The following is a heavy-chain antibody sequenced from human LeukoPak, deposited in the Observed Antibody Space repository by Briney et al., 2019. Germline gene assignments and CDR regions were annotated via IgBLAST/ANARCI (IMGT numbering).Heavy chain of an antibody. CDR1: GFTFGDHA. CDR2: IRAKTFGGVS. Sequence: GRSLRLSCTASGFTFGDHAMSWVRQAPGKGLEWLSLIRAKTFGGVSEYAASVKGRFTISRDDSKSIAYLQMDSLTTEDTAVYYCTRDSLYCSTSTCYGSSAIFYYYMDAWGKGTMVTVSS. CDR3: TRDSLYCSTSTCYGSSAIFYYYMDA. V-gene: IGHV3-49*04. D-gene: IGHD2-2*01. J-gene: IGHJ6*03.